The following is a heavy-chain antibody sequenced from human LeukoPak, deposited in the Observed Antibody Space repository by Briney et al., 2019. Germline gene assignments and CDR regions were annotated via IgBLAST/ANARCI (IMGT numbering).Heavy chain of an antibody. V-gene: IGHV4-34*01. CDR1: GGSFRGYY. CDR3: ASFLRLKENWFDP. J-gene: IGHJ5*02. CDR2: INHSGST. D-gene: IGHD2/OR15-2a*01. Sequence: SETLSLTCAVSGGSFRGYYWSWIRQPPGKGLEWIGEINHSGSTNYNPSLKSRVTISVDTSKNQFSLKLSSATAADTAVYYCASFLRLKENWFDPWGQGTLVTVSS.